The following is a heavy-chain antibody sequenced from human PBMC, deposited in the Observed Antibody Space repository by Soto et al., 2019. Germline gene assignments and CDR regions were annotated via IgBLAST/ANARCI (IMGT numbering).Heavy chain of an antibody. Sequence: GGSLRLSCAASGFNFDDHAIHWVRQTPGKGLEWVSGISWNSVTIDYADSIKGRFTISRDNAKRTLYLQMSNLRPADTAMYFCVRSSGSQPRAGWFDPWGQGTLVTVSS. D-gene: IGHD1-26*01. CDR1: GFNFDDHA. CDR3: VRSSGSQPRAGWFDP. CDR2: ISWNSVTI. J-gene: IGHJ5*02. V-gene: IGHV3-9*01.